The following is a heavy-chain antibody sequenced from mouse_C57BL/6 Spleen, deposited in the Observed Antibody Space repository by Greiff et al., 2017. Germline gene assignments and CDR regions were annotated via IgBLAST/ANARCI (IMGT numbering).Heavy chain of an antibody. Sequence: VHLVESGAELARPGASVKMSCKASGYTFTSYTMHWVKQRPGQGLEWIGYINPSSGYTKYTQKFKDKATLTADKSSSTAYMQLSSLTSEDSAVYYCASTTVAALDYWGQGTTLTVSS. D-gene: IGHD1-1*01. J-gene: IGHJ2*01. CDR3: ASTTVAALDY. CDR2: INPSSGYT. V-gene: IGHV1-4*01. CDR1: GYTFTSYT.